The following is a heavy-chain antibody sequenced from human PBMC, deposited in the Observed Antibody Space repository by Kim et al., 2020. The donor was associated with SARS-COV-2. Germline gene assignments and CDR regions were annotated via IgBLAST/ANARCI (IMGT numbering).Heavy chain of an antibody. CDR2: VHHGGST. CDR3: ARVLGGCSSTSCYLLS. CDR1: GDSISTNNW. Sequence: SETLSLTCAVSGDSISTNNWWTWVRQPPGKGLEWIVEVHHGGSTSYNPSLKSRVTISIDKSNNHFSLTLNSVTAADTAVYYCARVLGGCSSTSCYLLSWG. V-gene: IGHV4-4*02. D-gene: IGHD2-2*01. J-gene: IGHJ5*01.